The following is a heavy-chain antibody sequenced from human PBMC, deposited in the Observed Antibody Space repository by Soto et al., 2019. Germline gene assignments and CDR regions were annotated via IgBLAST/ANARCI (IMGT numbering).Heavy chain of an antibody. Sequence: QVPLVQSGAEVKKPGSSVKVSCKASGGTFSSYAISWVRQAPGQGLEWMGGIIPIFGTANYAQKFQGRVTITADESTSTAYMELSSLRSEDTAVYYCAAYYYDSSGYYYYFDYWGQGTLVTVSS. D-gene: IGHD3-22*01. CDR3: AAYYYDSSGYYYYFDY. CDR1: GGTFSSYA. V-gene: IGHV1-69*01. CDR2: IIPIFGTA. J-gene: IGHJ4*02.